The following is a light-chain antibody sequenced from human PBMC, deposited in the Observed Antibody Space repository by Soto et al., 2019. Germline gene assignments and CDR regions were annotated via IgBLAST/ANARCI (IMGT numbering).Light chain of an antibody. Sequence: QSALTQPPSVSGAPGQRVTISCTGSRSNIGAGYGVHWYQQIPGAAPKLLIYGNSNRPSGVPDRFSGSKSGTSASLAITGLQAEDEADYYCQSYDASLSGDVVFGGGTKLTVL. CDR1: RSNIGAGYG. V-gene: IGLV1-40*01. CDR2: GNS. CDR3: QSYDASLSGDVV. J-gene: IGLJ2*01.